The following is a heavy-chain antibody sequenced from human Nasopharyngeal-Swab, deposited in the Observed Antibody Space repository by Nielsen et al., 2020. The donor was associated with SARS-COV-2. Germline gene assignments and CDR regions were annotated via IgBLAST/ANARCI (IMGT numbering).Heavy chain of an antibody. Sequence: GESLKISCKGSGYSFTSYWIAWVRQMPGKGLEWMGIIYPGDSDTRYSPSFEGQVTISADIYVSTAYLQWTSLKASDTATYYCARFEYASSWYALDYWGQGTPVIVSS. CDR2: IYPGDSDT. J-gene: IGHJ4*02. CDR3: ARFEYASSWYALDY. D-gene: IGHD6-13*01. V-gene: IGHV5-51*01. CDR1: GYSFTSYW.